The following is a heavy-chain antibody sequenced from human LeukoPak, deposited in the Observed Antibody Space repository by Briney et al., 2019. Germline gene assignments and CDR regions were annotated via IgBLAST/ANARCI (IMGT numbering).Heavy chain of an antibody. CDR1: GGSISSYY. CDR3: ARRGGLTLFGVVLEYYFDY. J-gene: IGHJ4*02. D-gene: IGHD3-3*01. V-gene: IGHV4-4*07. Sequence: SETLSLTCTVSGGSISSYYWSWIRQPAGKGLEWIGRIYTSGSTNYNPSLKSRVTISVDTSKNQFSLKLSSVTAADTAVYYCARRGGLTLFGVVLEYYFDYWGQGTLVTVSS. CDR2: IYTSGST.